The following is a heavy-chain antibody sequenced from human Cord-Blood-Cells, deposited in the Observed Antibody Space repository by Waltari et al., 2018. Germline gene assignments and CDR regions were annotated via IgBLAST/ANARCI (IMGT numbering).Heavy chain of an antibody. J-gene: IGHJ4*02. D-gene: IGHD6-13*01. Sequence: EVQLVESGGGLVQPGGSLKLSCAASGFTFSGSAMHWVRQASGKGLEWVGRIRSKANSDATAYAASVKGRFTISRDDSKNTAYLQMNSLKTEDTAVYYCTSGRGYSSSWYYFDYWGQGTLVTVSS. V-gene: IGHV3-73*01. CDR3: TSGRGYSSSWYYFDY. CDR1: GFTFSGSA. CDR2: IRSKANSDAT.